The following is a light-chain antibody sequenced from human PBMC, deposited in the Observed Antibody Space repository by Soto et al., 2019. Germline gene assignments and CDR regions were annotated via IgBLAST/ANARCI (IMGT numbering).Light chain of an antibody. J-gene: IGKJ5*01. V-gene: IGKV1-9*01. CDR2: AAT. Sequence: DIQMTQSPSTLSASVGDRVTITCRAIQGVSISLAWYHQQPGKAPKLLIYAATTLQSGVPSRFRGSGSGTDFTLTINSLQPEDFATYYCQQLHSYPFTFGQGTRLEIK. CDR3: QQLHSYPFT. CDR1: QGVSIS.